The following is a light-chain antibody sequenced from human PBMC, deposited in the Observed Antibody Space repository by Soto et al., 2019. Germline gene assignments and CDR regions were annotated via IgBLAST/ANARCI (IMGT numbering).Light chain of an antibody. V-gene: IGKV3-20*01. CDR1: QSVSSNY. CDR3: QQYGSSLQT. Sequence: EIVLTQSPATLSLSPGERATLSCRASQSVSSNYLAWYQQKPGQAPRLLIYGASRRATGIPDRFSGGGSGTDFTLTISRLEPEDFAVYYCQQYGSSLQTFGQGTKVXIK. J-gene: IGKJ1*01. CDR2: GAS.